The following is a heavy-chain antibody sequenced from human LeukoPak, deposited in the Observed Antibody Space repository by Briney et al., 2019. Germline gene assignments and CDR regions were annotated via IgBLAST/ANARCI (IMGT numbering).Heavy chain of an antibody. CDR2: IYYSGST. CDR3: ARDAGYGDYV. V-gene: IGHV4-59*01. J-gene: IGHJ4*02. Sequence: PSETLSLTCTVSGGSISSYYWSWIRQPPGKGLEWMGYIYYSGSTNYNPSLKSRVTISVDTSKNQFSLKLSSVTAADTAVYYCARDAGYGDYVWGQGTLVTVSS. CDR1: GGSISSYY. D-gene: IGHD4-17*01.